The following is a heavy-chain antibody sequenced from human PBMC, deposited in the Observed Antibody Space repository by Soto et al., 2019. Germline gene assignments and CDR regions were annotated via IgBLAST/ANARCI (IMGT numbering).Heavy chain of an antibody. V-gene: IGHV4-59*01. CDR3: AREVRSNTGWYWDY. Sequence: QVQLQESGPGLVKPSETLSLTCTVSGGSIISYYWSWIRQSPEKGLEWIGYIHHSGSNLYNPSLNHPATGSLDRSNNQFSLKLTSVTAADTALYYCAREVRSNTGWYWDYWGQGTLVTVSS. J-gene: IGHJ4*02. CDR1: GGSIISYY. CDR2: IHHSGSN. D-gene: IGHD6-19*01.